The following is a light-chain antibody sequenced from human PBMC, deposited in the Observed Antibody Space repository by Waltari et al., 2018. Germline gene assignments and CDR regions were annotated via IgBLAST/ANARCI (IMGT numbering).Light chain of an antibody. CDR2: DAS. V-gene: IGKV3-20*01. J-gene: IGKJ1*01. CDR3: QKYVSLPAT. CDR1: QRVGKS. Sequence: EIVFTQSPGTLSLSPGERATLSCRASQRVGKSLAWYQQKPGQAPRLLIYDASSRATGIPDRFSGSGFGTDFSLTISRLEPEDFAVYYCQKYVSLPATFGQGTKVEIK.